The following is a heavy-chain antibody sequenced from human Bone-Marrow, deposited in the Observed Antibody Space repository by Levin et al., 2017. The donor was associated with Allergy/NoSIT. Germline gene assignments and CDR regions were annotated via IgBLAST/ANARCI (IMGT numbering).Heavy chain of an antibody. CDR1: GGSISSYY. CDR2: IYKSGST. D-gene: IGHD6-19*01. Sequence: SETLSLTCTVSGGSISSYYWSWIRQPPGKGLEWIGYIYKSGSTNYNPSLKSRVIISLDTSKNQFSLKLSSVTAADTAVYYCARGDSSGRGLYFQHWGQGTLVTVSS. J-gene: IGHJ1*01. V-gene: IGHV4-59*01. CDR3: ARGDSSGRGLYFQH.